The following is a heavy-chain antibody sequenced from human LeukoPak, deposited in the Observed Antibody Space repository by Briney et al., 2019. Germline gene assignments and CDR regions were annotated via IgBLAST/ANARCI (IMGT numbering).Heavy chain of an antibody. V-gene: IGHV4-59*01. J-gene: IGHJ4*02. Sequence: SETLSLTCTVSGGSISSYYWSWIRQPPGKGLEGIGYIYYSGSTNYNPSLTSRVTISVDTSKNQFSLKLSSVTAADTAVYYCARATTRGYYFDYWGQGTLVTVSS. D-gene: IGHD4-17*01. CDR2: IYYSGST. CDR3: ARATTRGYYFDY. CDR1: GGSISSYY.